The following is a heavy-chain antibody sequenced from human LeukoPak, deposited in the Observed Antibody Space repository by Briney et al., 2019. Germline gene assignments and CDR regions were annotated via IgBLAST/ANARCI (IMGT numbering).Heavy chain of an antibody. V-gene: IGHV4-34*01. CDR2: INHSGST. CDR3: ARWSSNYYDSSGRRFDP. J-gene: IGHJ5*02. CDR1: GGSFSGYY. D-gene: IGHD3-22*01. Sequence: PSETLSLTCAAYGGSFSGYYWSWIRQPPGKGLEWIGEINHSGSTNYNPSLKSRVTISVDTSKNQFSLKLSSVTAADTAVYYCARWSSNYYDSSGRRFDPWGQGTLVTVSS.